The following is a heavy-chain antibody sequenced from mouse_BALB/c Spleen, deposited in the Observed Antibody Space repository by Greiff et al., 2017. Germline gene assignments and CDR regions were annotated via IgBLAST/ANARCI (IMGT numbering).Heavy chain of an antibody. CDR2: INPGSGGT. Sequence: VQLQESGAELVRPGTSVKVSCKASGYAFTNYLIEWVKQRPGQGLEWIGVINPGSGGTNYNEKFKGKATLTADKSSSTAYLQLSSLTSEDTAVYYCARPGYYLDYWGQGTTLTVSS. CDR3: ARPGYYLDY. V-gene: IGHV1-54*01. CDR1: GYAFTNYL. J-gene: IGHJ2*01.